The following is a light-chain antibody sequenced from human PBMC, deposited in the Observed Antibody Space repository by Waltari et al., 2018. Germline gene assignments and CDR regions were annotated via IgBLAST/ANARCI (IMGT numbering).Light chain of an antibody. V-gene: IGLV1-44*01. CDR1: TSNLGSHT. CDR3: AAWDDSLNGWV. Sequence: QSVLTQPPSASGTPGQRVPISCSGSTSNLGSHTVTWYQQLPGTAPKLLIFSNNQRPSGVPDRFSGSKSGTSASLAISGLQSEDEADYYCAAWDDSLNGWVFGGGTKLTVL. J-gene: IGLJ3*02. CDR2: SNN.